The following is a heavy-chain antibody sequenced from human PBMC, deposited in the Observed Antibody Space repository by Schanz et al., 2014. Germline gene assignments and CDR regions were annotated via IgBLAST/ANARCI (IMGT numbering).Heavy chain of an antibody. CDR3: VKTDAGWRFDY. D-gene: IGHD6-19*01. CDR1: GFRVITNY. V-gene: IGHV3-23*04. CDR2: ISDRGDGT. Sequence: EQLVESGGGLVQPGGSLRLSCAASGFRVITNYMTWVRQAPGKGLEWVSGISDRGDGTNYGDSVRGRFTISRDNSRNTVYLQMNNVGVDDTATYYCVKTDAGWRFDYWGQGTLVIVSS. J-gene: IGHJ4*02.